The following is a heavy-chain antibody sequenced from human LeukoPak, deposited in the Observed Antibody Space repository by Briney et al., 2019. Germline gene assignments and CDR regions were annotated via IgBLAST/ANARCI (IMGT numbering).Heavy chain of an antibody. J-gene: IGHJ4*02. CDR1: GFTFSSYS. CDR2: ITRSSNYI. Sequence: PGGSLRLSCAASGFTFSSYSMNWVRQAPGNGLEWVSSITRSSNYIYYADSVKGRFTISRDNAKNSLYLQMNSLRAEDAAVYYCASSRYDSSGYYGIIAYWGQGTLVTVSS. V-gene: IGHV3-21*01. D-gene: IGHD3-22*01. CDR3: ASSRYDSSGYYGIIAY.